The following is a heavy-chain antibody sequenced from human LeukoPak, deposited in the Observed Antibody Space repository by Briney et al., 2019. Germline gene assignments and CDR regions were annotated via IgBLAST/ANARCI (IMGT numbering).Heavy chain of an antibody. CDR2: IYTSGST. CDR1: GNSFGDYY. D-gene: IGHD4-17*01. V-gene: IGHV4-4*07. J-gene: IGHJ5*02. CDR3: TRDTGTTGEVKFDP. Sequence: PSETLSLTCTVSGNSFGDYYWSWIRQPAGKGLEWIGRIYTSGSTTYNPSLRSRVTMSVDTSKSQFSLNLMSVTAADTAVYYCTRDTGTTGEVKFDPWGQGTLVTVSS.